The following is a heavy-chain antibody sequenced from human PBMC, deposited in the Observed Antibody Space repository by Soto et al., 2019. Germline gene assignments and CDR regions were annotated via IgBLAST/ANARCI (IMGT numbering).Heavy chain of an antibody. V-gene: IGHV3-23*01. D-gene: IGHD1-1*01. CDR3: AKKFPTITTGTTGD. CDR1: GCPFIGGG. Sequence: PGGSLRHSCQASGCPFIGGGMHWVRQAPGKGREWVSGISGSGGSTYYEDSVKGLFTISRDNSKNTLYLQTNSLRAADTAVYYCAKKFPTITTGTTGDWGQGT. CDR2: ISGSGGST. J-gene: IGHJ4*02.